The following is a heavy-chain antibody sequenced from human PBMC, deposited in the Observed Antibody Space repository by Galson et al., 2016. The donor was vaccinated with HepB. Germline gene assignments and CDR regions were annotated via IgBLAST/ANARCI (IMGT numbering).Heavy chain of an antibody. CDR1: GFTFSTYW. Sequence: SLRLSCAASGFTFSTYWMSWVRQAPGKGLEWVANIKEDGSEKSYVDSLKGRFTISRDNAKNSLYLQMNSLRAEDTAVYYCARMCSGGSCYSYWGQGTLVTVSS. CDR2: IKEDGSEK. V-gene: IGHV3-7*01. CDR3: ARMCSGGSCYSY. D-gene: IGHD2-15*01. J-gene: IGHJ4*02.